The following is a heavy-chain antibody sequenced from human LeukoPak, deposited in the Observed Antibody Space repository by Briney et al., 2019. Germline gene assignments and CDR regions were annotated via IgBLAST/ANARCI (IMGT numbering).Heavy chain of an antibody. D-gene: IGHD3-3*01. CDR1: GFTFSSYE. Sequence: PGRSLRLSCVASGFTFSSYEMNWVRQAPGKGLEWVSYISSSGKTIYYADSVKGRFTISRDNAKNSLYVQVNSLRAEDMAVYYCARGAPGVSMRGYFDYWGQGTLVTVSS. J-gene: IGHJ4*02. CDR3: ARGAPGVSMRGYFDY. V-gene: IGHV3-48*03. CDR2: ISSSGKTI.